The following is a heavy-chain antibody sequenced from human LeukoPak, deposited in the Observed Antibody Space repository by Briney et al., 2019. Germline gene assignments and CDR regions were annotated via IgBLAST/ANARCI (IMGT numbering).Heavy chain of an antibody. D-gene: IGHD3-22*01. J-gene: IGHJ4*02. CDR2: INPSGGST. V-gene: IGHV1-46*01. CDR3: ARLEQGDYYDSSGYRDY. CDR1: GYTFTSYY. Sequence: ASVKVSCKAFGYTFTSYYMHWVRQAPGQGLEWMGIINPSGGSTSYAQKFQGRVTMTRDTSTSTVYMELSILRSEDTAVYYCARLEQGDYYDSSGYRDYWGQGTLVTVSS.